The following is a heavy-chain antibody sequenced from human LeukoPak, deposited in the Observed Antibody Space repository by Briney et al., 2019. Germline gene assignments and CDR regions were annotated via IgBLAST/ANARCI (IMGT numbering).Heavy chain of an antibody. J-gene: IGHJ4*02. CDR2: ISGSGGST. CDR3: AKDGYCSGGSCFDNFDY. CDR1: GFTFSSYA. Sequence: GGSLRLSCAASGFTFSSYAMSWVRQAPGKGLEWVSAISGSGGSTYYADSVKGRFTISRDNSKNTLHLQMNSLRAEDTAVYYCAKDGYCSGGSCFDNFDYWGQGTLVTVSS. D-gene: IGHD2-15*01. V-gene: IGHV3-23*01.